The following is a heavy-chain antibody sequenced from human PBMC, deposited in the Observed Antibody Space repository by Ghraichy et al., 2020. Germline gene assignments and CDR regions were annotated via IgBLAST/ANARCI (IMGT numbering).Heavy chain of an antibody. J-gene: IGHJ4*02. CDR3: ARDSPVLRYFVWLSAKFDY. D-gene: IGHD3-9*01. V-gene: IGHV4-30-2*01. Sequence: SETLSLTCAVSGGSISSGGYSWSWIRQPQGKGLEWNGYIYHSGSTYYNPSLKSRVTISVARSKNQFSLKLSSVTAADTAVYYCARDSPVLRYFVWLSAKFDYWGQGTLVTVSS. CDR2: IYHSGST. CDR1: GGSISSGGYS.